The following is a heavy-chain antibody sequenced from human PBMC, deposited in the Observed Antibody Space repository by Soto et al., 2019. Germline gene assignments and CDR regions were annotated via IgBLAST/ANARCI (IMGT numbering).Heavy chain of an antibody. Sequence: QVQLVQSGAEVKKPGASVKVSCQASGYTFSSYGINWVRQAPGQGLEWMGWISPNNGYTNYAQTLQGRVTMTTDTSTSTAYMELMSLRSDDTALYYCARAYNSGNYYELGYWGQGTLVTVSS. D-gene: IGHD3-10*01. CDR1: GYTFSSYG. V-gene: IGHV1-18*01. J-gene: IGHJ4*02. CDR3: ARAYNSGNYYELGY. CDR2: ISPNNGYT.